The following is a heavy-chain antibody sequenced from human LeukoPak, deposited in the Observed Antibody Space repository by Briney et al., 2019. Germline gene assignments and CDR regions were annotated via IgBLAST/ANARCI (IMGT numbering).Heavy chain of an antibody. D-gene: IGHD5-18*01. V-gene: IGHV3-30*02. J-gene: IGHJ4*02. CDR2: IRYDGSNK. Sequence: GGSLRLSCAASGFTFDDYGMSWVRQAPGKGLEWVAFIRYDGSNKYYADSVKGRFTISRDNSKNTLYLQMNSLRAEDTAVYYCAKEFVDTAMVRGFDYWGQGTLVTVSS. CDR1: GFTFDDYG. CDR3: AKEFVDTAMVRGFDY.